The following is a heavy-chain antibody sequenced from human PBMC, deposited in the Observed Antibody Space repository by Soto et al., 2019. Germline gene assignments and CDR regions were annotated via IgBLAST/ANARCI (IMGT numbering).Heavy chain of an antibody. D-gene: IGHD3-10*01. CDR3: ARDSRDRGHYYGMDV. CDR2: ISSSSSTI. Sequence: GGSLRLSCAASGFTFSGYSMNWVRQAPGKGLEWVSYISSSSSTIYYADSVKGRFTISRDNAKSSLYLQMNSLRDEDTDVYYCARDSRDRGHYYGMDVWGQGTTVTVSS. J-gene: IGHJ6*02. CDR1: GFTFSGYS. V-gene: IGHV3-48*02.